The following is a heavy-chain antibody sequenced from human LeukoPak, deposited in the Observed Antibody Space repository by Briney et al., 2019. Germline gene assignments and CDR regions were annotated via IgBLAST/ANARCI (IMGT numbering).Heavy chain of an antibody. Sequence: VASVKVSCKASGYTFTGYYMHWVRQAPGQGLEWMGWINPNSGGTNYAQKFQGRVTMTRDTSISTAYMELSRLRSDDTAVYYCAREGMITFGGVVLWGQGTLVTVPS. D-gene: IGHD3-16*01. V-gene: IGHV1-2*02. CDR2: INPNSGGT. CDR3: AREGMITFGGVVL. CDR1: GYTFTGYY. J-gene: IGHJ4*02.